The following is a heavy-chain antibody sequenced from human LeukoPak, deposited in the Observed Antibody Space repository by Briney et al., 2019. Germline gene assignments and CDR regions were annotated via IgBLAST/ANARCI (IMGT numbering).Heavy chain of an antibody. CDR3: ARYDHTNYLAY. J-gene: IGHJ4*02. D-gene: IGHD1-14*01. CDR1: GGSIGYNY. CDR2: ISSSGSI. V-gene: IGHV4-59*13. Sequence: SETLSLTCTVSGGSIGYNYWNWIRQSPERGVEWIGYISSSGSIDYTPSLRSRVTMSLDTSKNHLSLNLRSVSAADTAIYYCARYDHTNYLAYWGQGILVTVSS.